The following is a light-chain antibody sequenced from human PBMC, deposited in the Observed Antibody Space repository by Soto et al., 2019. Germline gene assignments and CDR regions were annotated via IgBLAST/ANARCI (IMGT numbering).Light chain of an antibody. J-gene: IGKJ1*01. V-gene: IGKV3-20*01. Sequence: EIVLKQSPGTLSLSPGERATLSCRASQSVSSYYLAWYQQKPGQAPRLLIYAASSRATGIPDRFSGGGSGTDFTLTISRLEPEDFAVYYCQQCGSSPWTFGQGTKV. CDR1: QSVSSYY. CDR3: QQCGSSPWT. CDR2: AAS.